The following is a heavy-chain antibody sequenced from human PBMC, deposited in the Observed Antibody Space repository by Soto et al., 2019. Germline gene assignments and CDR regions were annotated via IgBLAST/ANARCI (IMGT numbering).Heavy chain of an antibody. CDR1: GGSFSDYA. J-gene: IGHJ4*02. Sequence: QVQLVQSGAEVKKPGSSVKVSCKASGGSFSDYAINWVRQAPGPGLEWMGGIVPMLRTPNYARKFQGRVTITAAESTSTVPMELTSLTSDDTAVYYCARGLGGSYLPFDYWGQGTLVTVSS. CDR2: IVPMLRTP. V-gene: IGHV1-69*11. CDR3: ARGLGGSYLPFDY. D-gene: IGHD1-26*01.